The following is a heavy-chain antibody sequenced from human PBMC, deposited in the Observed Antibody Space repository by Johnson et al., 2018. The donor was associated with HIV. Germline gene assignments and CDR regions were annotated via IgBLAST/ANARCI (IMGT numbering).Heavy chain of an antibody. CDR1: GITFSSYA. V-gene: IGHV3-23*04. Sequence: VQLVESGGGLVQPGGSLRLSCAASGITFSSYAMSWVRQAPGKGLEWVSTISGSGGRTYYADSVKGRFTISRDNSKNKLFLQMNSLRAEDTAVYYCAKVVSLDARITMKVVAEPFQGVFDIWGQGTMVTVSS. CDR3: AKVVSLDARITMKVVAEPFQGVFDI. CDR2: ISGSGGRT. D-gene: IGHD3-22*01. J-gene: IGHJ3*02.